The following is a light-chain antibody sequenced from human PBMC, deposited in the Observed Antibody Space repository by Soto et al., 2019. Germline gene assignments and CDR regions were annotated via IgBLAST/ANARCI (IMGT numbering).Light chain of an antibody. V-gene: IGLV2-14*01. CDR1: SSDVGGYNY. J-gene: IGLJ1*01. CDR2: DVS. Sequence: LTQPASVSGSPGQSITISCTGTSSDVGGYNYVSWYQQHSGKAPKLMIYDVSNRPSGGSNRFSGSKSDNTASLTISGLQAEDEADYYCGSYASSSTLYVFGTGTKVTVL. CDR3: GSYASSSTLYV.